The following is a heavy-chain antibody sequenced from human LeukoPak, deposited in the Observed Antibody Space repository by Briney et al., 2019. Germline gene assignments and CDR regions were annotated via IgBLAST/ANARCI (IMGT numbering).Heavy chain of an antibody. D-gene: IGHD3-22*01. CDR1: GFTFSGSA. J-gene: IGHJ4*02. Sequence: GGSLRLSCAASGFTFSGSAMHWVRQASGKGLEGVGRIRSKANSYATAYAASVKGRFTISRDDSKNTAYLQMNSLKTEDTAVYYCTSLEMDYYDSSPFDYWGQGTLVTVSS. CDR2: IRSKANSYAT. CDR3: TSLEMDYYDSSPFDY. V-gene: IGHV3-73*01.